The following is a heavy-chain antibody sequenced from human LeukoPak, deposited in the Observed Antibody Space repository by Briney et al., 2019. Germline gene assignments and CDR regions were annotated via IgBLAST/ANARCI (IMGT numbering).Heavy chain of an antibody. CDR2: INPNSGGT. Sequence: ASVTVSCKASGYTFTGYYMHWVRQAPGQGLEWMGWINPNSGGTNYAQKFQGRVTMTRDTSISTAYMELSRLRSDDTAVYYCARDLDIVATIVGYWGQGTLVTVSS. J-gene: IGHJ4*02. D-gene: IGHD5-12*01. CDR3: ARDLDIVATIVGY. V-gene: IGHV1-2*02. CDR1: GYTFTGYY.